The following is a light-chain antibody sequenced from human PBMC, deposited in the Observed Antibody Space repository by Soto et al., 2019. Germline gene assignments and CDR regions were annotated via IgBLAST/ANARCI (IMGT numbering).Light chain of an antibody. CDR3: SLYTSSSTYV. CDR2: EVS. CDR1: SSDVASYNR. Sequence: QSALTQPPSVSGSPGQSVTISCTGTSSDVASYNRVSWYQQPPGTAPKLMIHEVSNRPSGVPDRFSGSKSGNTASLTISGLKAEDEADYYCSLYTSSSTYVFGTGTKLTVL. V-gene: IGLV2-18*01. J-gene: IGLJ1*01.